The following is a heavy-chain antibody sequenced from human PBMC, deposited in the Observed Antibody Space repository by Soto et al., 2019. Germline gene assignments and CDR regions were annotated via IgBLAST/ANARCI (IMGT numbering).Heavy chain of an antibody. CDR1: GFTFSSYS. J-gene: IGHJ5*02. Sequence: GGSLRLSCAASGFTFSSYSMNWVRQAPGKGLEWVSYISGSSGSTYYADSVKGRFTISRDNSKNTLYLQMNSLRAEDTAVYYCAKDSCSSTSCYFDGDWFDPWGQGTLVTVSS. D-gene: IGHD2-2*01. CDR2: ISGSSGST. CDR3: AKDSCSSTSCYFDGDWFDP. V-gene: IGHV3-23*01.